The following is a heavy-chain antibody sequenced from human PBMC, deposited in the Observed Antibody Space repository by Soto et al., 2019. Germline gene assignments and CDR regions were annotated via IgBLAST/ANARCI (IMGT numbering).Heavy chain of an antibody. Sequence: GGSLRLSCATSGFIFSNYGMHWVRQAPGQGLQWVAVISNDGNKKYYADSVGGRFTISRDNSKNTLYLQMNGLRPEDSAIYYCADNNLGTGVAGIGYWGQGTLVTVSS. V-gene: IGHV3-30*03. CDR1: GFIFSNYG. D-gene: IGHD6-19*01. CDR3: ADNNLGTGVAGIGY. J-gene: IGHJ4*02. CDR2: ISNDGNKK.